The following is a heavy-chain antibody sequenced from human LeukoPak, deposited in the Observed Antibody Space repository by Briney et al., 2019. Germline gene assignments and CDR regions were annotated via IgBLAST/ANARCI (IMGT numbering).Heavy chain of an antibody. Sequence: SSETLSLTCTVSGGSISSYYWSWIRQPPGKGLEWIGYIYYSGSTNYNPSLKSRVTISVDTSKNQFSLKLSSVTAADTAVYYCARWSAYYDFWSGYYYPSGYYYYYMDVWGKGTTVTVSS. J-gene: IGHJ6*03. CDR3: ARWSAYYDFWSGYYYPSGYYYYYMDV. CDR2: IYYSGST. V-gene: IGHV4-59*12. CDR1: GGSISSYY. D-gene: IGHD3-3*01.